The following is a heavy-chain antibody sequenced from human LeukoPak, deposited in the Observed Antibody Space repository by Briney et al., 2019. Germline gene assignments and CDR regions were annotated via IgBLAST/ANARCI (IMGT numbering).Heavy chain of an antibody. Sequence: PSETLSLTCAVYGGSFSGYYWSWIRQPPGKGLEWIGEINHSGSTNYNPSLKSRVTISVDTSKNQFSLKLSSVTAADTAVYYYARGEYQLLNWYCDLWGRGTLVTVSS. V-gene: IGHV4-34*01. D-gene: IGHD2-2*01. CDR1: GGSFSGYY. CDR3: ARGEYQLLNWYCDL. J-gene: IGHJ2*01. CDR2: INHSGST.